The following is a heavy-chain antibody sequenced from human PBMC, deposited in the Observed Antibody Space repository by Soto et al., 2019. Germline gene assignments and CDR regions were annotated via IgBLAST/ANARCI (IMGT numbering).Heavy chain of an antibody. CDR3: ARESSGSSRGAFDI. CDR2: IYYSGST. V-gene: IGHV4-59*01. J-gene: IGHJ3*02. CDR1: GGSISSYY. D-gene: IGHD1-26*01. Sequence: SETLSLTCTVSGGSISSYYWSWFRQPPGKGLEWIGYIYYSGSTNYNPSLKSRVTISVDTSKNQFSLKLSSVTAADTAVYYCARESSGSSRGAFDIWCKGTMVT.